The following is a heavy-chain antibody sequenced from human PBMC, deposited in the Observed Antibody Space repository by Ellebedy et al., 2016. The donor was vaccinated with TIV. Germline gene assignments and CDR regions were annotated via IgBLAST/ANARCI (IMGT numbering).Heavy chain of an antibody. D-gene: IGHD5-18*01. CDR1: GYTFTGYY. V-gene: IGHV1-2*04. Sequence: AASVKVSCKASGYTFTGYYMHWVRQAPGQGLEWMGWINPNSGGTNYAQKFQGWVTMTRDTSISTAYMELSSLRSEDTAVYYCARNSHGGWIQLWLPYYYYGMDVWGQGTTVTVSS. CDR2: INPNSGGT. J-gene: IGHJ6*02. CDR3: ARNSHGGWIQLWLPYYYYGMDV.